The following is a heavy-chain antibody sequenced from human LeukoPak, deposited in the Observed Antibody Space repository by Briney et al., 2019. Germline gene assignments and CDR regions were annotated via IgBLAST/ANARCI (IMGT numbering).Heavy chain of an antibody. CDR3: ARILDPVAGTGGYFDY. D-gene: IGHD6-19*01. CDR1: GGSFSGYY. CDR2: INHSGST. V-gene: IGHV4-34*01. Sequence: SETLSLTCAVYGGSFSGYYWSWIRPPPGKGLEWIGEINHSGSTNYNPSLKSRVTISVDTSKNQFSLKLSSVTAADTAVYYCARILDPVAGTGGYFDYWGQGTLVTVSS. J-gene: IGHJ4*02.